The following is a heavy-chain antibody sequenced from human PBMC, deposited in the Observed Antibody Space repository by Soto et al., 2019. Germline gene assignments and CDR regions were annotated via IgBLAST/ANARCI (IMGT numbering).Heavy chain of an antibody. J-gene: IGHJ6*02. Sequence: PGESLKISCKGSGYSFNSYWIGWVRQMPGKGLEWMGIIYPGDSDTRYSPSFQGQVTISADKSISTAYLQWSSLKASDTAMYYCAIGGGLYDILTGYSLRYYYYGMDVWGQGTTVTVSS. CDR2: IYPGDSDT. D-gene: IGHD3-9*01. CDR1: GYSFNSYW. CDR3: AIGGGLYDILTGYSLRYYYYGMDV. V-gene: IGHV5-51*01.